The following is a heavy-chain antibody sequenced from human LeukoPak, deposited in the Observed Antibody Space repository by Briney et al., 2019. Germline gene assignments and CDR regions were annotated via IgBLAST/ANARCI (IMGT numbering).Heavy chain of an antibody. CDR3: ASATRLCSSSDCFLGAFDI. Sequence: GASVTVSCKAPGGSFTSHAFSWVRQAPGQGLEWVGGITPIRGTANNAQKFQGRVTITTDISTSTAYLELTNLTSDDTAVYYCASATRLCSSSDCFLGAFDIWGQGTLVIVSS. V-gene: IGHV1-69*10. CDR2: ITPIRGTA. CDR1: GGSFTSHA. J-gene: IGHJ3*02. D-gene: IGHD2-2*01.